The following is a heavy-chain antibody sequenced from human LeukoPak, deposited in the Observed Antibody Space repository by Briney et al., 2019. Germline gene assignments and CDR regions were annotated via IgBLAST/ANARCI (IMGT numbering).Heavy chain of an antibody. CDR2: IKQDGSEK. CDR1: GFTFSLYW. D-gene: IGHD3-9*01. Sequence: PGGSLRLPCAASGFTFSLYWMNWVRRAPGKGLEWVANIKQDGSEKNYVDSVKGRFTISRDNAKNSLYLQMDNLRVEDTAMYYCAGGTGFIIKDWGQGTLVTVSS. V-gene: IGHV3-7*03. J-gene: IGHJ4*02. CDR3: AGGTGFIIKD.